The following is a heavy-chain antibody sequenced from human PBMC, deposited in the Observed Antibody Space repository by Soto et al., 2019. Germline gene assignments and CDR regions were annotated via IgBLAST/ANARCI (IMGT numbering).Heavy chain of an antibody. D-gene: IGHD5-18*01. CDR3: AKDPPTNTAMGHPFDY. V-gene: IGHV3-7*03. CDR1: GFTFSSYW. J-gene: IGHJ4*02. CDR2: IKQDGSEK. Sequence: GGSLRLSCAASGFTFSSYWMSWVRQAPGKGLEWVANIKQDGSEKYYVDSVKGRFAISRDNAKNSLYLQMNSLRAEDTAVYYCAKDPPTNTAMGHPFDYWSQGTLVTVSS.